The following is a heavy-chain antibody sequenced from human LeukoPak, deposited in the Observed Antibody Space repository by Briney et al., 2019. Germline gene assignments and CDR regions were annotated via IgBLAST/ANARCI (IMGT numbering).Heavy chain of an antibody. V-gene: IGHV1-58*02. D-gene: IGHD3-22*01. CDR2: IVVGSGNT. Sequence: ASVKVSCKASGFTFTSSAMQWVRQARGQRLEWIGWIVVGSGNTNYAQKFQERVTITRDMSTSTAYMELSSLRSEDTAVYYCAAYESHYYDSSGYYYVDAFDIWGQGTMVTVSS. J-gene: IGHJ3*02. CDR1: GFTFTSSA. CDR3: AAYESHYYDSSGYYYVDAFDI.